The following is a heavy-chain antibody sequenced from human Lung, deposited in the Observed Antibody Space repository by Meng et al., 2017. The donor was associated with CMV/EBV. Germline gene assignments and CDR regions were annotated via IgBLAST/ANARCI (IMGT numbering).Heavy chain of an antibody. Sequence: QVQLVESGGGVVQPGGAVRLSCAASGFTFSSYAMYWVRQAPGKGLEWAAVISYDGSNKYYADSVKGRFTISRDNSKNTLYLQMNSLRAEDTAVYYCADMGEWLATWGQGTLVTV. V-gene: IGHV3-30-3*01. CDR2: ISYDGSNK. CDR3: ADMGEWLAT. CDR1: GFTFSSYA. J-gene: IGHJ5*02. D-gene: IGHD6-19*01.